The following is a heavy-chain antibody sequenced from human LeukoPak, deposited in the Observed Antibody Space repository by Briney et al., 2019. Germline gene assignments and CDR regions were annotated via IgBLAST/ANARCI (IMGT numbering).Heavy chain of an antibody. Sequence: SVKVSCKASGGTFSSYDISWVRQAPGQGLEWMGGIIPIFGTANYAQKFEGRVTITADESTSTAYMELSSLRPEDTAVYYCARDCGRWLQLTDFDYWGQGTLVTVSS. CDR1: GGTFSSYD. V-gene: IGHV1-69*13. CDR2: IIPIFGTA. J-gene: IGHJ4*02. D-gene: IGHD5-24*01. CDR3: ARDCGRWLQLTDFDY.